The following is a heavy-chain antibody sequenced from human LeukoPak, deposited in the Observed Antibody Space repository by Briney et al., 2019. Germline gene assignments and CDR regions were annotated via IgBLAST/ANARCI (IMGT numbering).Heavy chain of an antibody. D-gene: IGHD1-26*01. J-gene: IGHJ4*02. CDR2: ISYDGTNK. CDR3: ARGLGASVHFDY. Sequence: GGSLRLSCAASGFTFSSYAMHWVRQAPGKGLEWVAIISYDGTNKYYADSVKGRFTISRDNAKNTLFLQTNSLRAEDTAVYYCARGLGASVHFDYWGQGTLVTVSS. CDR1: GFTFSSYA. V-gene: IGHV3-30-3*01.